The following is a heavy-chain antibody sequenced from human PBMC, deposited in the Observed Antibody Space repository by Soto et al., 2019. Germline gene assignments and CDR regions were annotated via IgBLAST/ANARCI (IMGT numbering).Heavy chain of an antibody. Sequence: EVQLVESGGGSVQAGGSVRLSCAASGFAFSYYWMHWVRQGPGRGLEWVSRINDDGSDTTYADSVKGRFTISSHNAKNTLYLQMNSLRAEDTAVYYCARDFWNQNHFYPWGQGTLVTVSS. CDR1: GFAFSYYW. CDR2: INDDGSDT. D-gene: IGHD3-3*01. V-gene: IGHV3-74*01. J-gene: IGHJ5*02. CDR3: ARDFWNQNHFYP.